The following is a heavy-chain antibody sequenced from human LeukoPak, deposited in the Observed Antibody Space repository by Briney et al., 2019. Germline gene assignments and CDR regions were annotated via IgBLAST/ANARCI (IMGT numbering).Heavy chain of an antibody. CDR2: ISFDGSNK. D-gene: IGHD2-2*01. J-gene: IGHJ4*02. CDR3: ARDPEYQLLYYFDY. V-gene: IGHV3-30-3*01. Sequence: GGSLRLSCAASGFTFSSSAMHWVRQAPGKGLGWVAVISFDGSNKYYADSVKGRFTISRDNSKNTLYLQMNSLRAEDTAVYYCARDPEYQLLYYFDYWGRGTLVTVSS. CDR1: GFTFSSSA.